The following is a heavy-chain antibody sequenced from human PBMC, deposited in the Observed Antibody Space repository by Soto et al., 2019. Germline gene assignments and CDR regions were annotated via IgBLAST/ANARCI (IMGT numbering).Heavy chain of an antibody. CDR1: GGSISSSSYY. CDR2: IYYSGST. V-gene: IGHV4-39*01. J-gene: IGHJ4*02. Sequence: QLQLQESGPGLVKPSETLSLTCTVSGGSISSSSYYWGWIRQPPGKGLEWIGSIYYSGSTYYNPSLKSRVTISVDTSKNQYSRKLSSVTAADTAVYYCASLTGGRNFDYWGQGTLVTVSS. CDR3: ASLTGGRNFDY. D-gene: IGHD7-27*01.